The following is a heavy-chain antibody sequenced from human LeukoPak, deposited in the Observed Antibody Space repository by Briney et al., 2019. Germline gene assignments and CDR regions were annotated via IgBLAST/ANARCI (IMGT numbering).Heavy chain of an antibody. CDR1: GFTFSSYG. V-gene: IGHV3-30*03. CDR2: ISYDGSAK. J-gene: IGHJ4*02. CDR3: ARSLDY. Sequence: GGSLRLSCAASGFTFSSYGMHWVRQAPGKRLDWVAVISYDGSAKYYVDSVKGRFTISRDNSKNTLFLQMNSLIIEDTAVYYCARSLDYWGQGTLVTVSS.